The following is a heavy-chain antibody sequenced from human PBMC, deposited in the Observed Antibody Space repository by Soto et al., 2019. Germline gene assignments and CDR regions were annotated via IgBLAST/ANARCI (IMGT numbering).Heavy chain of an antibody. CDR3: ARLGVVAADYYYGMDV. CDR1: GYRFTSYW. V-gene: IGHV5-51*01. J-gene: IGHJ6*02. Sequence: PXESLSISCKGSGYRFTSYWVGWVRQMAGKGLEWMGIIYPGDSDTRYSPSFQGQVTISADKSISTAYPQWRSLKASDTAMYYCARLGVVAADYYYGMDVWGQGTTVTVSS. D-gene: IGHD2-15*01. CDR2: IYPGDSDT.